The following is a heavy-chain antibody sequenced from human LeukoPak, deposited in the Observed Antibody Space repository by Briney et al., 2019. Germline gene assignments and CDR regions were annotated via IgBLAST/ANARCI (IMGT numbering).Heavy chain of an antibody. Sequence: GGSLRLSCAASGFTFSSYDMHWVRQATGKGLEWVSTIGAAGVMFYPGSVKGRFTISRDDAKNSMYLQMNSLRAGDTAVYYCVRRLRGWSSGFDYWGQGILVTASS. V-gene: IGHV3-13*04. D-gene: IGHD6-19*01. CDR3: VRRLRGWSSGFDY. J-gene: IGHJ4*02. CDR2: IGAAGVM. CDR1: GFTFSSYD.